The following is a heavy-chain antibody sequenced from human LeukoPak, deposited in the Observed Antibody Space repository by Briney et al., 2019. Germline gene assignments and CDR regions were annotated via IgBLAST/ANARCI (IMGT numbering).Heavy chain of an antibody. CDR3: VREDNFDALDI. J-gene: IGHJ3*02. V-gene: IGHV3-48*03. D-gene: IGHD1-20*01. CDR2: VASGGSPI. CDR1: GFTFSTSE. Sequence: GGSLILSCAASGFTFSTSEMTWVRQAPGKGLEWIAYVASGGSPIYYADSVRGRFIISRDNAKNSLFLQMTSLRAKDTALYYCVREDNFDALDIWGQGTMVTVSS.